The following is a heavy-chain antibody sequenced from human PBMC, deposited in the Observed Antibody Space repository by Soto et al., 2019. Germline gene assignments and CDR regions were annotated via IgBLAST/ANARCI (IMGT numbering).Heavy chain of an antibody. J-gene: IGHJ4*02. V-gene: IGHV4-39*01. D-gene: IGHD3-10*01. CDR1: GGSIDRSNYY. CDR3: ARHFVAVVIKGWGY. Sequence: SDTLCLTCNVSGGSIDRSNYYWDWLRQPPGKGLEWIGTTYYNGNAYYNPSLKSRVSMSVDTSKNQFSLKLVSVTAADTAVYYCARHFVAVVIKGWGYWGQGTQVTVS. CDR2: TYYNGNA.